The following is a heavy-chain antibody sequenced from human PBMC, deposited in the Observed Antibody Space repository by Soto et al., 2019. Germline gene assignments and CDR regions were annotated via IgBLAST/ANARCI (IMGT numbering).Heavy chain of an antibody. CDR2: INHSGST. J-gene: IGHJ4*02. Sequence: SETLSLTCAVYGGSFSGYYWSWIRQPPGKGLEWIGEINHSGSTNYNPSLKSRVTISVDTSKNQFSLKLSSVTAADTAVYYCERAXVDIVATITGYFDYWGQGTLVTVSS. D-gene: IGHD5-12*01. CDR3: ERAXVDIVATITGYFDY. CDR1: GGSFSGYY. V-gene: IGHV4-34*01.